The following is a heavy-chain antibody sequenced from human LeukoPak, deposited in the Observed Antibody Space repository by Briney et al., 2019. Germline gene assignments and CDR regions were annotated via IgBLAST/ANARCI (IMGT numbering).Heavy chain of an antibody. CDR1: GFTFSSYA. CDR2: ISGSGGST. D-gene: IGHD4-11*01. CDR3: AKGSLHISYSSYGMDV. Sequence: GGSLRLSCAACGFTFSSYAMSWVRQAPGKGLEWVSAISGSGGSTYYEDAVEGRFIISRDNSKNSLYLQMNSLRAEDTAVYYWAKGSLHISYSSYGMDVWGQRTTGTGSS. V-gene: IGHV3-23*01. J-gene: IGHJ6*02.